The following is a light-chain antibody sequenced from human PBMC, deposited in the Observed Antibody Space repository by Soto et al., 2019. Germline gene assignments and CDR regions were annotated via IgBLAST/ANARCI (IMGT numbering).Light chain of an antibody. Sequence: NVLTQSPGTLSLSPGERATLSCRASQSVSSSYLAWYQQKPGQAPRLLIYGASSRATGIPDRFSGSGSGTDFTLTISRLEPEDFAVYYCQQYGSSPSITFGQGTRRRL. CDR1: QSVSSSY. V-gene: IGKV3-20*01. J-gene: IGKJ5*01. CDR3: QQYGSSPSIT. CDR2: GAS.